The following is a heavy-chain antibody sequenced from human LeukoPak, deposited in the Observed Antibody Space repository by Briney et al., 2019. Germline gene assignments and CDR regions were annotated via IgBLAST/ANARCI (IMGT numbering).Heavy chain of an antibody. Sequence: GGSLRLSCAASGFTFSSYSMNWVRQAPGKGLEWVSSISSSSSYIYYADSVKGRFTISRDNAKNSLYLQMNSLRAEDTAVYYCARSSSSRVDWFGPWGQGTLVTVSS. CDR2: ISSSSSYI. D-gene: IGHD6-13*01. V-gene: IGHV3-21*01. J-gene: IGHJ5*02. CDR3: ARSSSSRVDWFGP. CDR1: GFTFSSYS.